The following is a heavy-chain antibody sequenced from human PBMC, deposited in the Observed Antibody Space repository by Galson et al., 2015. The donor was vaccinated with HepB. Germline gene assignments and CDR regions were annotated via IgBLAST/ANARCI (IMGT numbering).Heavy chain of an antibody. J-gene: IGHJ5*02. V-gene: IGHV3-23*01. CDR3: AKDRRSYYDSSGYYYGNWFDP. Sequence: SLRLSCAASGFTFSSYSMNWVRQAPGKGLEWVSAISGSGGSTYYADSVKGRFTISRDNSKNTLYLQMNSLRAEDTAVYYCAKDRRSYYDSSGYYYGNWFDPWGQGTLVTVSS. CDR2: ISGSGGST. CDR1: GFTFSSYS. D-gene: IGHD3-22*01.